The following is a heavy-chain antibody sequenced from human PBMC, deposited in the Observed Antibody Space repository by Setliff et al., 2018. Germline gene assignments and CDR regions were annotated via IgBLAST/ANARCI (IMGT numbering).Heavy chain of an antibody. CDR2: IYTSGST. Sequence: SETLSLTCTVSGGSISSGSYYWSWIRQPAGKGLEWIGRIYTSGSTNYNPSLKSRVTISVDTSKNQFSLKLSSVTAADTAVYYCARLPSKRIHYNFWSGSYNWFDPWGQGTLVTVSS. J-gene: IGHJ5*02. CDR1: GGSISSGSYY. D-gene: IGHD3-3*01. V-gene: IGHV4-61*02. CDR3: ARLPSKRIHYNFWSGSYNWFDP.